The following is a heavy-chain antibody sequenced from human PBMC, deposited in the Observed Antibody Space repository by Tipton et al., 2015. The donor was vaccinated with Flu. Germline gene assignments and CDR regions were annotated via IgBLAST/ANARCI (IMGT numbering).Heavy chain of an antibody. CDR1: GYSISSGYY. V-gene: IGHV4-38-2*01. CDR2: IYHSGST. CDR3: ARAYCSGGSCYYVDY. D-gene: IGHD2-15*01. Sequence: GLVKLSETLSLTCAVSGYSISSGYYWGWIRQPPGKGLEWIGSIYHSGSTYYNPPLKSRVTISVDTSKNQFSLKLSSVTAADTAVYYCARAYCSGGSCYYVDYWGRGTLVTVSS. J-gene: IGHJ4*02.